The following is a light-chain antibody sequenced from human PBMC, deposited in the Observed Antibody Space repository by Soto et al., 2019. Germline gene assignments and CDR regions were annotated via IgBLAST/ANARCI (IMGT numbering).Light chain of an antibody. J-gene: IGLJ3*02. Sequence: QSVLTQPASVSGSPGQLITISCSGSSSDVGSSKFVSWFQQHPGEAPKLMIFEASKRPSGVSNRFSGSKSGNTASLTISGLQAEDEADYYCCSYAGNSTLLFGGGTKVTVL. CDR3: CSYAGNSTLL. V-gene: IGLV2-23*01. CDR2: EAS. CDR1: SSDVGSSKF.